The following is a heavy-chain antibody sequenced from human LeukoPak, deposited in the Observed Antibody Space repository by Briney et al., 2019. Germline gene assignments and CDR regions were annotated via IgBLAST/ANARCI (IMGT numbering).Heavy chain of an antibody. V-gene: IGHV4-38-2*02. Sequence: SETLSLTCTVSGYSITSGYYWGWIRQSPGKGLEWIGSINHSGSTYYNPSLKSRVTISLDTSNNRFSLKQGSVTAADTAVYCCSSDRPIGYHDYWGQGTLVTVSS. CDR2: INHSGST. D-gene: IGHD3-22*01. J-gene: IGHJ4*02. CDR3: SSDRPIGYHDY. CDR1: GYSITSGYY.